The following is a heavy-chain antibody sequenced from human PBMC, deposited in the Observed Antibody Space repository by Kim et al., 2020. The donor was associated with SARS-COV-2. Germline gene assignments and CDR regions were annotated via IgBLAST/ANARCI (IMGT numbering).Heavy chain of an antibody. CDR3: ARGLGGKSIVGADYFDY. Sequence: SETLSLTCAVYGGSFSGYYWSWIRQPPGKGLEWIGEINHSGSTNYNPSLKSRVTISVDTSKNQFSLKLSSVTAADTAVYYCARGLGGKSIVGADYFDYWGQGTLVTVSS. V-gene: IGHV4-34*01. J-gene: IGHJ4*02. CDR2: INHSGST. D-gene: IGHD1-26*01. CDR1: GGSFSGYY.